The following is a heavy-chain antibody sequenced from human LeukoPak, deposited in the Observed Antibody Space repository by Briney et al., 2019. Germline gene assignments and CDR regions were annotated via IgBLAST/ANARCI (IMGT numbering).Heavy chain of an antibody. CDR1: GFTFSSYA. V-gene: IGHV3-23*01. Sequence: GGSLRLSCAASGFTFSSYAMSWVCQAPGKGLEWVSAISGSDDSTYYADSVKGRFTISRDNSKNTLYLQMNSLRAEDTAVYYCAKDQSQWLATHFDYWGQGTLVTVSS. CDR3: AKDQSQWLATHFDY. CDR2: ISGSDDST. D-gene: IGHD6-19*01. J-gene: IGHJ4*02.